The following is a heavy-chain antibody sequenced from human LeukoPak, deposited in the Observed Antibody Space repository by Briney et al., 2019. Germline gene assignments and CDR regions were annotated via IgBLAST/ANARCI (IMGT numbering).Heavy chain of an antibody. CDR2: INPNSGGT. CDR1: GYTFTGYY. CDR3: ARDIAIAARPGGLYYYYYYMDV. V-gene: IGHV1-2*02. D-gene: IGHD6-6*01. J-gene: IGHJ6*03. Sequence: ASVKVSCKASGYTFTGYYMHWVRQAPGQGLEWMGWINPNSGGTNYAQKFQGSVTMTRDTSISTAYMELSRLRSDDAAVYYCARDIAIAARPGGLYYYYYYMDVWGKGTTVTVSS.